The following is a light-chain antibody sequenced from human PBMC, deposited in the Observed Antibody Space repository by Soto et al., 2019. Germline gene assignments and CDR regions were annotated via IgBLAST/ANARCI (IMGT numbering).Light chain of an antibody. CDR1: SSNIGSNY. V-gene: IGLV1-47*01. CDR3: APWDDSLSGPV. Sequence: QSVLTQPPSASGTPGQRVTISCSGSSSNIGSNYVYWYQQLPGTAPKLLIFRNNQRPSGVPDRFSGSKSGTSASLAISGLRSEDEADYYCAPWDDSLSGPVFGGGTHLTVL. CDR2: RNN. J-gene: IGLJ7*01.